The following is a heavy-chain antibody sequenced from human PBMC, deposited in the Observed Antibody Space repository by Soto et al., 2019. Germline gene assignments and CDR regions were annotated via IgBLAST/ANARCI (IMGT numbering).Heavy chain of an antibody. CDR3: ARDFGSIAAADVAFDI. J-gene: IGHJ3*02. Sequence: EVQLVESGGGLVQPGGSLRLSCAASGFTVSSHYMSWVRQAPGKGLEWVSVIYSGGSTYYADSVKGRFTISRDNSKNTLYLQMNSLRAEDTAVYYCARDFGSIAAADVAFDIWGQGTMVTVSS. CDR1: GFTVSSHY. CDR2: IYSGGST. V-gene: IGHV3-66*01. D-gene: IGHD6-13*01.